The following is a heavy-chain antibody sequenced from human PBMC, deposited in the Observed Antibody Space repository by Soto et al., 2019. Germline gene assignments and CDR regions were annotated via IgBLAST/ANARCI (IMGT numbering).Heavy chain of an antibody. J-gene: IGHJ4*02. V-gene: IGHV3-21*06. CDR1: GFTFTRYS. CDR3: ARESEDLTSNFDY. Sequence: AGSLRLSCAASGFTFTRYSMNWGRQAPWTGLEWVSSIISTTNYIYYGDSMKGRFTIPRDNAKNSLYLEMNSLRAEDTAVYYCARESEDLTSNFDYWGQGTLVTVSS. CDR2: IISTTNYI.